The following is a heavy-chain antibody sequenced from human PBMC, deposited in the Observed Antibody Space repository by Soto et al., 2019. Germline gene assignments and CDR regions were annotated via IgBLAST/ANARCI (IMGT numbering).Heavy chain of an antibody. CDR2: MNPNSGNT. CDR1: GYTFTSYD. V-gene: IGHV1-8*01. CDR3: ARGVIVGATSNYYYGMDV. Sequence: QVQLVQSGAEVKKPGASVKVSCKASGYTFTSYDINWVRQATGQGLEWMGWMNPNSGNTGYVQKFQGRVTMTRNTSISTAYMELSSLRSEDTAVYYCARGVIVGATSNYYYGMDVWGQGTTVTVSS. D-gene: IGHD1-26*01. J-gene: IGHJ6*02.